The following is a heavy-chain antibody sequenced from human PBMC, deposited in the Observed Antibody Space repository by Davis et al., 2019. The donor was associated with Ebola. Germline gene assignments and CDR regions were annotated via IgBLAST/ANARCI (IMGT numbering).Heavy chain of an antibody. CDR1: GGTFSSYA. CDR3: ARDWERITMRETTDH. V-gene: IGHV1-18*01. J-gene: IGHJ4*02. Sequence: ASVKVSCKASGGTFSSYAISWVRQAPGQGLEWMGWVSTYNGNTNYAQKFRGRVTMTTDTSTSTAYMELRSLTSDDTAVYYCARDWERITMRETTDHWGQGTLVTVSS. CDR2: VSTYNGNT. D-gene: IGHD3-3*01.